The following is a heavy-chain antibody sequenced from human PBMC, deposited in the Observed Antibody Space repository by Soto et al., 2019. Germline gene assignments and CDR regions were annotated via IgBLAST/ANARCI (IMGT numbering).Heavy chain of an antibody. J-gene: IGHJ2*01. CDR1: GGSISSGDYY. CDR2: IYYSGST. Sequence: PSETLSLTCTVSGGSISSGDYYWSWIRQPPGKGLEWIGYIYYSGSTYYNQSLKSRVTISVDTSKNQFSLKLSSVTAADTAGYYCARVGTRSGSYRYFDLWGRGTLVTVSS. D-gene: IGHD1-26*01. CDR3: ARVGTRSGSYRYFDL. V-gene: IGHV4-30-4*01.